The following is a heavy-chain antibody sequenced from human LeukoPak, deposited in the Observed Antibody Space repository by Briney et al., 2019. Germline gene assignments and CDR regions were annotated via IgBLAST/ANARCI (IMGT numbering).Heavy chain of an antibody. CDR2: ISAYNGNT. CDR1: GYTFTSYG. V-gene: IGHV1-18*01. D-gene: IGHD1-26*01. Sequence: GASVKVSCKASGYTFTSYGISWVRQAPGQGLEWMGWISAYNGNTNYAQKLQGRVTMTTDTSTSTAYMELRRLRSDDTAVYYCARDPRIVGCPVSDYWGQGTLVTVSS. CDR3: ARDPRIVGCPVSDY. J-gene: IGHJ4*02.